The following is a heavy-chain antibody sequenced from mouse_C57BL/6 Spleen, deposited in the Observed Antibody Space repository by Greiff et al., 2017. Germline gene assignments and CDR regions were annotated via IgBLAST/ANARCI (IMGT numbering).Heavy chain of an antibody. V-gene: IGHV5-9-1*02. Sequence: EVMLVESGEGLVKPGGSLKLSCAASGFTFSSYAMSWVRQTPEKRLEWVAYISRGGGYIYYADNVKGRFTISRDNARNTLYLQMSSLKSEDTAMYYGTRGDYYGSSNWYFGVWGTGTTVTVAS. CDR2: ISRGGGYI. CDR3: TRGDYYGSSNWYFGV. D-gene: IGHD1-1*01. CDR1: GFTFSSYA. J-gene: IGHJ1*03.